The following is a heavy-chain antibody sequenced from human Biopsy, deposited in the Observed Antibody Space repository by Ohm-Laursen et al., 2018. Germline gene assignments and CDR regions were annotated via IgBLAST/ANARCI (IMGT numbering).Heavy chain of an antibody. J-gene: IGHJ6*02. V-gene: IGHV4-59*02. CDR3: ARDSGILNYGNFKYYHYYGMDV. Sequence: SDTLSLTCTVSGDFVTKYYWSWIRQPPGKGLEWIGHIYYSVVTNYNPSLQSRVSISVDTSRNQVSLTLSSVTAADTAVYYCARDSGILNYGNFKYYHYYGMDVWGQGTKVTVSS. CDR2: IYYSVVT. D-gene: IGHD4-11*01. CDR1: GDFVTKYY.